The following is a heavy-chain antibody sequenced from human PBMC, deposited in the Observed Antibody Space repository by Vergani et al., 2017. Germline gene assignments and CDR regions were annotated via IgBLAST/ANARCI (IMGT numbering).Heavy chain of an antibody. CDR1: GFTFSSYG. J-gene: IGHJ5*02. D-gene: IGHD2-2*01. CDR3: AGEAYCSSTSCRRGWFDP. Sequence: QVQLVESGGGVVQPGRSLRLSCAASGFTFSSYGMHWVRQAPGKGLEWLAVIWYDGSNKYYADSVKGRFTITRDNSKNTLYLQMNSLRAEDTAVYYCAGEAYCSSTSCRRGWFDPWGQGTLVTVSS. V-gene: IGHV3-33*01. CDR2: IWYDGSNK.